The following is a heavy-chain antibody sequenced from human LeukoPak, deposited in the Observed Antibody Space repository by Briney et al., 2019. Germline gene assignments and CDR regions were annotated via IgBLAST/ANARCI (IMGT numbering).Heavy chain of an antibody. J-gene: IGHJ4*02. CDR1: GYTFTSYY. Sequence: ASVKVSCKASGYTFTSYYMHWMRQAPGQGPEWMGIINPRGGSTDYAQKFQGRITMTSDTSTSTVYMELNSLRSEDTAVYYCASNAVGANWGQGTLVTVSS. CDR3: ASNAVGAN. V-gene: IGHV1-46*01. CDR2: INPRGGST. D-gene: IGHD1-26*01.